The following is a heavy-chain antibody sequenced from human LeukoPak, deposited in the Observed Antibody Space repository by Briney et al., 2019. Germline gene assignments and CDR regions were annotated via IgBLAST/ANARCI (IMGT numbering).Heavy chain of an antibody. CDR1: GGTFSSYA. Sequence: SVEVSCKASGGTFSSYAISWVRQAPGQGLEWMGRIIPIFGTANYAQKFQGRVTITTDESTSTAYLELSSLRSEDTAVYYCASEVHRYCSGGSCYFNDWGQGTLVTVSS. CDR2: IIPIFGTA. D-gene: IGHD2-15*01. CDR3: ASEVHRYCSGGSCYFND. V-gene: IGHV1-69*05. J-gene: IGHJ4*02.